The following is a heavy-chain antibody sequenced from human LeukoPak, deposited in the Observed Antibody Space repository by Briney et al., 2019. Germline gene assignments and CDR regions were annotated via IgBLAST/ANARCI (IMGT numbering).Heavy chain of an antibody. V-gene: IGHV3-30*04. CDR3: ARDSVVVVAASKTYYYYYMDV. D-gene: IGHD2-15*01. CDR2: ISYDGSNK. CDR1: GFTFSSYA. Sequence: PGGSLRLSCAASGFTFSSYAMHWVRQAPGKGLEWVAVISYDGSNKYYADSVKGRFTISRDNSKNTLYLQMNSLRAEDTAVYYCARDSVVVVAASKTYYYYYMDVWGKGTTVTISS. J-gene: IGHJ6*03.